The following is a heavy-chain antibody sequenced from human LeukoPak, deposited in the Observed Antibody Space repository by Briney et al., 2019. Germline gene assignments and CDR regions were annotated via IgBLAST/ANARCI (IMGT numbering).Heavy chain of an antibody. CDR1: GGTFSSYA. J-gene: IGHJ3*02. CDR2: IIPIFGTA. V-gene: IGHV1-69*13. CDR3: ATTAPVDTAMVCDAFDI. Sequence: SVKVSCKASGGTFSSYAISWVRQAPGQGLEWMGGIIPIFGTANYAQKFQGRVTITADESTSTAYMELSSLRSEDTAVYYCATTAPVDTAMVCDAFDIWGQGTMVTVSS. D-gene: IGHD5-18*01.